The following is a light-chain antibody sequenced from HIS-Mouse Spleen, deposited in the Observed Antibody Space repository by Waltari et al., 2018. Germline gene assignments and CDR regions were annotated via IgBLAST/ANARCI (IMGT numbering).Light chain of an antibody. CDR1: SSDVWSYNL. CDR3: CSDAGSSTLV. V-gene: IGLV2-23*01. Sequence: QSALTQPASVSGSPGPSITISCTGTSSDVWSYNLLSWYQQPPGKAPKLMMNEGSRRPSGVSSVSCCSKSGKTASRTIGGLQAEDEAYYYCCSDAGSSTLVFGGGTKLTVL. J-gene: IGLJ2*01. CDR2: EGS.